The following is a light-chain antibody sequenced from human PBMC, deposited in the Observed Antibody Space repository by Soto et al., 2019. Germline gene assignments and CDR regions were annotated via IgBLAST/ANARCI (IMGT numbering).Light chain of an antibody. CDR2: GAS. V-gene: IGKV3-20*01. Sequence: VLTQSPGTLSLSPGERATLSCRASQSVTNYLVSYHQKAGQAPRLLIYGASSRAPGIPDRFSGSGSGTDFTLAINRLGPEDSAVYYCQQFDTSPYTFGQGTKLEIK. CDR3: QQFDTSPYT. J-gene: IGKJ2*01. CDR1: QSVTNY.